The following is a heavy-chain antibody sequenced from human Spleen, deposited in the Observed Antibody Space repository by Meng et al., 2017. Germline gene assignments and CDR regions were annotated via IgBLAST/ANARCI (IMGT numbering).Heavy chain of an antibody. Sequence: GESLKISCAASGFTFSDYNMYWIRQAPGKGLEWISYVSSSGTSIYYAESVKGRFTISRDNAKNSLYLQMNSLRVEDTAVYYCARGKGGYGSLDVWGQGTTVTVSS. CDR1: GFTFSDYN. J-gene: IGHJ6*02. V-gene: IGHV3-11*04. D-gene: IGHD3-10*01. CDR2: VSSSGTSI. CDR3: ARGKGGYGSLDV.